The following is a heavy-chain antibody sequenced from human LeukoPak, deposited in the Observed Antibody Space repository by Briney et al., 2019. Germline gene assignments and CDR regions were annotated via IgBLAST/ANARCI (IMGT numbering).Heavy chain of an antibody. CDR2: INPSGSAT. V-gene: IGHV1-46*01. D-gene: IGHD1-1*01. CDR3: ARETSDS. J-gene: IGHJ5*01. CDR1: GYTFTSYF. Sequence: ASVKVSCKASGYTFTSYFMHWVRQAPGQGLEWLGMINPSGSATTYAQKFQGRVTMTRDTSTSTVYMELSSLRSEDTAVYYCARETSDSWGQGTLVTVSS.